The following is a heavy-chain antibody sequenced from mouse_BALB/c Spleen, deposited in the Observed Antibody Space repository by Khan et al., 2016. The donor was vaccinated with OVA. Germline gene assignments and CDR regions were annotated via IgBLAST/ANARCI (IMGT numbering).Heavy chain of an antibody. D-gene: IGHD3-3*01. V-gene: IGHV8-12*01. CDR1: GFSLSISGMG. CDR3: VRRRDWYFDY. J-gene: IGHJ2*01. Sequence: QVTLKESGPGILQPSQTLSLTCSFSGFSLSISGMGVSWIRQSSGKGLEWLAHIYWDDRKRYNPSLKSRLTISKDTSRNQVSLNITSVDTADTATYYCVRRRDWYFDYWGQGTTLTVSS. CDR2: IYWDDRK.